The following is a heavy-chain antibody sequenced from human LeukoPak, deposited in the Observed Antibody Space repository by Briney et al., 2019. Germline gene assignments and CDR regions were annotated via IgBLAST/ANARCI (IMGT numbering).Heavy chain of an antibody. Sequence: GGSLRLSCAASGFTLNTYSMNWVRQAPGKGLEWVSSISSTGSDMYYVDSVKGRFTISRDNSKNTLYLQMNSLRAEDTAVYYCAKGKATSSSSIDYWGQGTLVTVSS. CDR2: ISSTGSDM. V-gene: IGHV3-21*04. CDR1: GFTLNTYS. D-gene: IGHD6-6*01. J-gene: IGHJ4*02. CDR3: AKGKATSSSSIDY.